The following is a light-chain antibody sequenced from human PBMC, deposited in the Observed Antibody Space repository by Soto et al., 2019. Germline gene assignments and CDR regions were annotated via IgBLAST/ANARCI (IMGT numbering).Light chain of an antibody. Sequence: EIVMTQSPGTLSLSPGERATLSCRASQSVNSYLAWYQQKPGQAPRLLISDASDRATGIPDRFSGSGSGTDFTLTISRLVPEDFAVYFCQQYDDWLRLTFGGGTKVDIK. CDR3: QQYDDWLRLT. V-gene: IGKV3-20*01. CDR2: DAS. CDR1: QSVNSY. J-gene: IGKJ4*01.